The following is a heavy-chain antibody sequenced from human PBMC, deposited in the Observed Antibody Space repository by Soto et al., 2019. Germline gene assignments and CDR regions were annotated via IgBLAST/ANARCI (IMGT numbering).Heavy chain of an antibody. CDR3: ARDRHYMHYDILTGPSLDYYYYVMDV. CDR2: INSDGSST. CDR1: GFTFSSYW. V-gene: IGHV3-74*01. Sequence: LRLSCAASGFTFSSYWMHWVRQAPGKGLVWVSRINSDGSSTSYADSVKGRFTISRDNAKNTLYLQMNSLRAEDTAVYYCARDRHYMHYDILTGPSLDYYYYVMDVWGQGTTVTVSS. D-gene: IGHD3-9*01. J-gene: IGHJ6*02.